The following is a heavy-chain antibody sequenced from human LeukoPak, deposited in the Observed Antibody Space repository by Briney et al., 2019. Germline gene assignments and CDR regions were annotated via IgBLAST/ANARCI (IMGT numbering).Heavy chain of an antibody. V-gene: IGHV4-59*11. CDR1: GVSISSLY. Sequence: PSETLSLICSVSGVSISSLYFIWIRQSPGKGLEWIGYIYDSGITKYNPSLKSRVTISVDTSKNQFSLRLRSVTAADTAVYFCARAYSSASWFDPWGQGTLVTVSS. CDR3: ARAYSSASWFDP. D-gene: IGHD3-22*01. J-gene: IGHJ5*02. CDR2: IYDSGIT.